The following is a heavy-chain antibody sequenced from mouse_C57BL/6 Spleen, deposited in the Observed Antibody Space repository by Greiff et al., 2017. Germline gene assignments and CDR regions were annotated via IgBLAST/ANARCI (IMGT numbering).Heavy chain of an antibody. J-gene: IGHJ1*03. CDR3: ARNPSRGTVAGGYFDV. Sequence: QVQLKESGPGLVAPSQSLSITCTVSGFSLTSYAISWVRQPPGKGLEWLGVIWTGRGTNYNSALKSRLSINKDNSKSQVFLKMNSLQTDDTARYYGARNPSRGTVAGGYFDVWGTGTTVTVSS. V-gene: IGHV2-9-1*01. CDR2: IWTGRGT. D-gene: IGHD1-1*01. CDR1: GFSLTSYA.